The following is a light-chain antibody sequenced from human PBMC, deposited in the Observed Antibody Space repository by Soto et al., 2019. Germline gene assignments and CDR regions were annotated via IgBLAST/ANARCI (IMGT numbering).Light chain of an antibody. CDR1: SSNVGTNT. CDR2: NNN. Sequence: QSVLTQPPSASGTPRKRVTISCSGSSSNVGTNTVNWYLQLPGTAPRLLIYNNNQRPSGVPDRFSGSKSGTSASLAISGLQPEDEAHYFCSSWDDSLNGLFDFGTGTKVTVL. CDR3: SSWDDSLNGLFD. V-gene: IGLV1-44*01. J-gene: IGLJ1*01.